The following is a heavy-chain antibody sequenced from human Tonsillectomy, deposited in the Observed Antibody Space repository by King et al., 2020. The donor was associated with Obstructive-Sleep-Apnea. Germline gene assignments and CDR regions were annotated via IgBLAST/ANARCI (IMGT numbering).Heavy chain of an antibody. CDR1: GFTFSSSG. CDR2: IRYEGSDK. J-gene: IGHJ4*02. Sequence: VQLVEPGGGVVQPGRSLRLSCAASGFTFSSSGMHWVRQAPGKGLEWVAFIRYEGSDKYYADSVKGRFTISRGKSKNTLYLQMNSLRAEDTAVYYCARDQGNWSGSFDYWGQGTLVTVSS. V-gene: IGHV3-30*02. D-gene: IGHD3-3*01. CDR3: ARDQGNWSGSFDY.